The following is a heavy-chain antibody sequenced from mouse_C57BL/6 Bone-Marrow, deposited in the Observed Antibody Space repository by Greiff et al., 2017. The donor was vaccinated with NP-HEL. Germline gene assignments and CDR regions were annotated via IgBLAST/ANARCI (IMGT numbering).Heavy chain of an antibody. CDR2: FYPGSGSI. CDR3: ARHGDYCGSSYGYFDV. CDR1: GYTFTEYT. V-gene: IGHV1-62-2*01. J-gene: IGHJ1*03. Sequence: VKLQESGAELVKPGASVKLSCKASGYTFTEYTIHWVKQRSGQGLEWIGWFYPGSGSIKYNEKFKDKATLTADKYSSTVYMDLSRLTSEDSAVYFCARHGDYCGSSYGYFDVWGTGTTVTVSS. D-gene: IGHD1-1*01.